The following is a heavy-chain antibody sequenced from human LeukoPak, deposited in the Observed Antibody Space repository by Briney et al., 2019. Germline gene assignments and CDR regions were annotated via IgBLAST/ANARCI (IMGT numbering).Heavy chain of an antibody. CDR2: IYYSGST. D-gene: IGHD1-7*01. J-gene: IGHJ5*02. CDR3: ARVRNYFDP. CDR1: GGSISSYY. V-gene: IGHV4-59*01. Sequence: PSETLSLTCTVSGGSISSYYWSWIRQPPGKGLEWIGYIYYSGSTNYNPSLKSRVTISVDASKNQFSLKLSSVTAADTAVYYCARVRNYFDPWGQGTLVTVSS.